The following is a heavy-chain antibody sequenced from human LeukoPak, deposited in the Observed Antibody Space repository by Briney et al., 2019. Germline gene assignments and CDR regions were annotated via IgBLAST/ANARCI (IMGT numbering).Heavy chain of an antibody. CDR2: IYPGDSDT. CDR1: GYSFTSYW. V-gene: IGHV5-51*01. CDR3: ARTASEWELLVVFDY. Sequence: GESLKISCKGSGYSFTSYWIGWVRQMPGKGLEWMGIIYPGDSDTRYSPSFQGQVTISADKSISTAYLQWSSLKASDTAMYYCARTASEWELLVVFDYWGRGTLVTVSS. J-gene: IGHJ4*02. D-gene: IGHD1-26*01.